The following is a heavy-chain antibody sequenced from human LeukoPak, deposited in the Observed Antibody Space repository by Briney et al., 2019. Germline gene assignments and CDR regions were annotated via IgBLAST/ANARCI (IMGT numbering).Heavy chain of an antibody. D-gene: IGHD3-3*01. CDR1: GFTVSSNY. CDR3: AASITIFDGNDY. CDR2: ISYDGSNK. V-gene: IGHV3-30-3*01. Sequence: GGSLRLSCAASGFTVSSNYMNWVRQAPGKGLEWVAVISYDGSNKYYADSVKGRFTISRDNSKNTLYLQMNSLRAEDTAVYYCAASITIFDGNDYWGQGTLVTVSS. J-gene: IGHJ4*02.